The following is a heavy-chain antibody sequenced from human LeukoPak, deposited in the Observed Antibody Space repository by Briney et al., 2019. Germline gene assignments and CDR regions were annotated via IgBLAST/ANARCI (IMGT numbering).Heavy chain of an antibody. V-gene: IGHV4-59*01. CDR2: IYYSGST. Sequence: SETLSLTCTVSGGSISSYYWSWIRQPPGKGLEWIGYIYYSGSTNYNPSLKSRVTISVDTSKNQFSLKLGSVTAADTAVYYCARSGYGRFDPWGQGTLVTVSS. J-gene: IGHJ5*02. CDR1: GGSISSYY. D-gene: IGHD5-18*01. CDR3: ARSGYGRFDP.